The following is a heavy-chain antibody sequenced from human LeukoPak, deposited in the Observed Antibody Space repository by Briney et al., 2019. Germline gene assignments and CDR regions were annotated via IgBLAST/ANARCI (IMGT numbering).Heavy chain of an antibody. Sequence: PGGSLRLSCAASEFTFRSYVLSWVRQAPGKGLEWVAAISGSTSSTYYADSVKGRFTISRDNSKNTLYLQMNSLRAEDTAMYYCAKAQCSGGSCLDYWGQGTLVTVSS. V-gene: IGHV3-23*01. CDR3: AKAQCSGGSCLDY. CDR1: EFTFRSYV. CDR2: ISGSTSST. J-gene: IGHJ4*02. D-gene: IGHD2-15*01.